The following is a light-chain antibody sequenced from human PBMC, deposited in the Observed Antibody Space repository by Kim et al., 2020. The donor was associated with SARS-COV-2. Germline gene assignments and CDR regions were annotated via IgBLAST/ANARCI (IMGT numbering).Light chain of an antibody. J-gene: IGKJ1*01. Sequence: SPGERATLSCRAAQRVSANYLAWYQRKRGQAPRLLIYGASTRATGIPDRFTGSGSGTDFTLTISRLEPEDFAVYYCQQYDILPRTFGQGTKVDIK. CDR3: QQYDILPRT. CDR1: QRVSANY. V-gene: IGKV3-20*01. CDR2: GAS.